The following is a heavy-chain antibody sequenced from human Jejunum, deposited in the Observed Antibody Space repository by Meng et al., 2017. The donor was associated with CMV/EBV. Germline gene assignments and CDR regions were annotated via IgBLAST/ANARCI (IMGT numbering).Heavy chain of an antibody. Sequence: QGHLWEAGGGLVKPGGSLGLSCAASGFTFDDYYMNWIRQAPGKGLEWVSSVSSVSSYTNYADSVKGRFTISRDNAKNSLYLQMNSLRAEDTAVYYCARDRYCTNGVCYTHFDSWGQGTLVTVSS. V-gene: IGHV3-11*06. CDR2: VSSVSSYT. D-gene: IGHD2-8*01. CDR1: GFTFDDYY. CDR3: ARDRYCTNGVCYTHFDS. J-gene: IGHJ4*02.